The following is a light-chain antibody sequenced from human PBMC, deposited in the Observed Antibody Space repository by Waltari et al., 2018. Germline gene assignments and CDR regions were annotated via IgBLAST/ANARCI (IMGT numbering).Light chain of an antibody. CDR1: QSVLYSPNNKNY. Sequence: DIVMTQSPDSLAVSLGERATINCKSSQSVLYSPNNKNYLTWYQQKPGQPPKLLIYWASTREAGVPERFSGSGSGTEFTLTISSLQAEDVAVYYCQQYYSTPYTFGQGTKLEIK. V-gene: IGKV4-1*01. J-gene: IGKJ2*01. CDR2: WAS. CDR3: QQYYSTPYT.